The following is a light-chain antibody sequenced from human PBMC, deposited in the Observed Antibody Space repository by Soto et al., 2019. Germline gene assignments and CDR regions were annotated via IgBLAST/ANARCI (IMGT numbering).Light chain of an antibody. J-gene: IGLJ1*01. CDR3: SSYTTSSTLDV. CDR2: EVS. CDR1: SSDVGGYNY. V-gene: IGLV2-14*01. Sequence: QSVLTQPASVSGSPGQSITISCTGTSSDVGGYNYVSWYQQHPGKAPQLMIYEVSNRPSGVSNRFSGSKSGNTASLTISGLHAEDEAEYYCSSYTTSSTLDVFGTGTKLTVL.